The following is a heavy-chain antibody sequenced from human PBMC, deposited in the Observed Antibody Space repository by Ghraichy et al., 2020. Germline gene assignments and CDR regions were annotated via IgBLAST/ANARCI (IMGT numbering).Heavy chain of an antibody. CDR3: ARVENLGITIFGVVIKDGWFDP. V-gene: IGHV4-34*01. J-gene: IGHJ5*02. CDR1: GGSFSGYY. D-gene: IGHD3-3*01. Sequence: SETLSLTCAVYGGSFSGYYWSWIRQPPGKGLEWIGEINHSGSTNYNPSLKSRVTISVDTSKNQFSLKLSSVTAADTAVYYCARVENLGITIFGVVIKDGWFDPWGQGTLVTVSS. CDR2: INHSGST.